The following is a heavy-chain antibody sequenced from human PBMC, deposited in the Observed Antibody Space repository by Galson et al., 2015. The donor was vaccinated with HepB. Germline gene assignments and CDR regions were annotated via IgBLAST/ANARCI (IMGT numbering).Heavy chain of an antibody. CDR2: TYYRSTWFY. Sequence: CAISGDSVSSNITAWNWIRQSPSRGLEWLGRTYYRSTWFYDYAPSVKSRITINPDTSKNQFSLQLNSVTLEDTAVYYCARSGYYLDYFQYWGQGTLVTVSS. CDR1: GDSVSSNITA. D-gene: IGHD5-12*01. J-gene: IGHJ1*01. V-gene: IGHV6-1*01. CDR3: ARSGYYLDYFQY.